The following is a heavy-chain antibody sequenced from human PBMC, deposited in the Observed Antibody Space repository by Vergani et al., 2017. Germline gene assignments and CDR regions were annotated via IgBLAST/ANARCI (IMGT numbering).Heavy chain of an antibody. CDR1: GYTFTSYY. Sequence: QVQLVQSGAEVKKPGASVKVSCKASGYTFTSYYMHWVRQAPGQGLEWMGIINPSGGSTSYAQKFQGRVTMTRDTSTSTVYMELSSLRSEDTAVYYCARDMCSGGSFYGGYFQHWGQGTLVTVSS. J-gene: IGHJ1*01. CDR2: INPSGGST. CDR3: ARDMCSGGSFYGGYFQH. D-gene: IGHD2-15*01. V-gene: IGHV1-46*01.